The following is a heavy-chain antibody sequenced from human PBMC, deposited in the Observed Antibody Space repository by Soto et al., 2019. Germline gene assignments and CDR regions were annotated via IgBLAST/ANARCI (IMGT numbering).Heavy chain of an antibody. J-gene: IGHJ4*02. CDR2: VYYGGNT. CDR1: GGSISGTNYY. Sequence: SETLSLTCTVSGGSISGTNYYWGWIRQPPGKGLEWIGSVYYGGNTFYNPSLKSRISISLHTSKNQFSLRLTSVTAADTAVYYCARLSGWPYWGQGSLVTVSP. D-gene: IGHD6-19*01. V-gene: IGHV4-39*01. CDR3: ARLSGWPY.